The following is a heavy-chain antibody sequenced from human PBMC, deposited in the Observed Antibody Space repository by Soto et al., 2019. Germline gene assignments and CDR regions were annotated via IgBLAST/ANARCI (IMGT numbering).Heavy chain of an antibody. CDR1: GGSISSSNW. D-gene: IGHD5-12*01. J-gene: IGHJ4*02. CDR3: AREAGYDLYSPFDY. Sequence: SETLSFTCAVSGGSISSSNWWSWVRQPPGKGLEWIGEIYHSGSTNYNPSLKSRVTISVDKSKNQFSLKLSSVTAADTAVYYCAREAGYDLYSPFDYWGQGTLVTVSS. V-gene: IGHV4-4*02. CDR2: IYHSGST.